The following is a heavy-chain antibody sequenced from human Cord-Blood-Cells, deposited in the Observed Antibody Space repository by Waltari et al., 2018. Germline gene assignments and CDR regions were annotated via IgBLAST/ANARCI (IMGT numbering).Heavy chain of an antibody. D-gene: IGHD3-3*01. Sequence: QVQLVQSGAEVKKPGSSVKVSCKASGGTFSSYAISWVRKAPGQGLEWMGEIIPIFGTANYAQKFQGRVTITADESTSTAYMELSSLRAEDTAVYYCARMGLEVWYFDLWGRGTLVTVSS. J-gene: IGHJ2*01. CDR2: IIPIFGTA. V-gene: IGHV1-69*01. CDR3: ARMGLEVWYFDL. CDR1: GGTFSSYA.